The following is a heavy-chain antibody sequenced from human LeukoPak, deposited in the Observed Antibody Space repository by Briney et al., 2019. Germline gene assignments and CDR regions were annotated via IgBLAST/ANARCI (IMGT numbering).Heavy chain of an antibody. J-gene: IGHJ3*02. CDR1: GGSISSGTYY. V-gene: IGHV4-39*01. CDR2: IYYSGST. D-gene: IGHD3-3*01. Sequence: SETLSLTCTVSGGSISSGTYYWGWIRQPPGKGLEWIGCIYYSGSTYYNPSLKSRVTISVDTSKNQFSLKLSSVTAADTAVYYCASPRGDYDFWSGYSRSVAFDIWGQGTMVTVSS. CDR3: ASPRGDYDFWSGYSRSVAFDI.